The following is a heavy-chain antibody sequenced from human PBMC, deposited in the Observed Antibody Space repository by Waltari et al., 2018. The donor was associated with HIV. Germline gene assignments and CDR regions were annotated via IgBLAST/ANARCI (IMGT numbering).Heavy chain of an antibody. CDR2: IYYSGST. V-gene: IGHV4-39*07. CDR1: GGSISSSSYY. J-gene: IGHJ5*02. D-gene: IGHD3-3*01. CDR3: AREAATYYDFWSGPNWFDP. Sequence: QLQLQESGPGLVKPSETLSLTCTVSGGSISSSSYYWGWIRQPPGTGLEWIGSIYYSGSTYYNPSLKSRVTISVDTSKNQFSLKLSSVTAADTAVYYCAREAATYYDFWSGPNWFDPWGQGTLVTVSS.